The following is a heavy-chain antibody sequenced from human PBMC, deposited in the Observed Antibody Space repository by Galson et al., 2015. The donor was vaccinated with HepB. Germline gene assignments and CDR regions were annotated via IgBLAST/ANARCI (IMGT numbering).Heavy chain of an antibody. V-gene: IGHV3-30*02. CDR3: AKDLRVAVAAPFDY. J-gene: IGHJ4*02. CDR2: IRYDGSNK. D-gene: IGHD6-19*01. CDR1: GFTFSSCG. Sequence: SLRLSCAASGFTFSSCGMPWVRQAPGKGLEWVAFIRYDGSNKYYADSVKGRFTISSDNSKNTLYLQMNSLRAEDTAVYYCAKDLRVAVAAPFDYWGQGTLVTVSS.